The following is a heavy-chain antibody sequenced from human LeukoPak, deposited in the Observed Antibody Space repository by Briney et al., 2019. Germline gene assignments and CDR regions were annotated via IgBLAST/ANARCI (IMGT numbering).Heavy chain of an antibody. V-gene: IGHV3-21*01. D-gene: IGHD2-2*01. Sequence: GGSLRLSCAASGFTFSSYWMSWVRQAPGKGLEWVSSISRSGGAIYYADSLKGRFTISRDNAKNSLYLQMNSLRAEDTAVYFCARSLKVSAALDVFDIWGQGTMVTVSS. J-gene: IGHJ3*02. CDR1: GFTFSSYW. CDR2: ISRSGGAI. CDR3: ARSLKVSAALDVFDI.